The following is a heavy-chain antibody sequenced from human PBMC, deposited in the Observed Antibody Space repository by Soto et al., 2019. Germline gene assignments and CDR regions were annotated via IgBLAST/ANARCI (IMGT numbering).Heavy chain of an antibody. CDR3: ARGRGAAADYFDF. V-gene: IGHV4-34*01. CDR1: GGSFSGYY. CDR2: INHSGST. D-gene: IGHD6-13*01. Sequence: SETLSLTCAVYGGSFSGYYWSWIRQPPGKGLEWIGEINHSGSTNYNPSLKSRVTISVDTSKNSLFLQMNSLRAEDTAVYYCARGRGAAADYFDFWGQGTLVTVSS. J-gene: IGHJ4*02.